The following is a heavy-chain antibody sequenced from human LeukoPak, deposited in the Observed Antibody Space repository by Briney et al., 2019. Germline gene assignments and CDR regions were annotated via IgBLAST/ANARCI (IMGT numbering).Heavy chain of an antibody. V-gene: IGHV1-8*01. CDR2: MNPNSGNT. Sequence: ASVTVSCKASGYTFTSYDINWVRQATGQGLEWMGWMNPNSGNTGYAQKFQGRVTMTRNTSISTAYMELRSLRSEDTAVYYCATGARVVVPAATYYYYYGMDVWGQGTTVTVSS. D-gene: IGHD2-2*01. J-gene: IGHJ6*02. CDR1: GYTFTSYD. CDR3: ATGARVVVPAATYYYYYGMDV.